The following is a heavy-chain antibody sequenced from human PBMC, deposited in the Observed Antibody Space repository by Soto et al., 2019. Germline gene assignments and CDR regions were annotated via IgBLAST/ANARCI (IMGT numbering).Heavy chain of an antibody. CDR2: MYHSGVN. V-gene: IGHV4-59*01. CDR1: GASINSYY. Sequence: QVQLQESGPGLVKPSETLSLTCTVSGASINSYYWSWIRQSPGKPLEWVGYMYHSGVNNDNPSLKSRVTMSKDTSNSQISLRLTSVTAEDTAMYYCARLSDYNKSGYNAPWGYAIDVWGHGTTVTVSS. D-gene: IGHD3-22*01. J-gene: IGHJ6*02. CDR3: ARLSDYNKSGYNAPWGYAIDV.